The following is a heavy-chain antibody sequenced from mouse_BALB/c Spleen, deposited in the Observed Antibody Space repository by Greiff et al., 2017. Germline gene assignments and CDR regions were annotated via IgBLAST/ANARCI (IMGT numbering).Heavy chain of an antibody. J-gene: IGHJ2*01. Sequence: EVQLVESGGGLVKPGGSLKLSCAASGFAFSSYDMSWVRQTPEKRLEWVAYISSGGGSTYYPDTVKGRFTISRDNAKNTLYLQMSSLKSEDTAMYYCARHRTFDYWGQGTTLTVSS. CDR1: GFAFSSYD. CDR2: ISSGGGST. CDR3: ARHRTFDY. V-gene: IGHV5-12-1*01.